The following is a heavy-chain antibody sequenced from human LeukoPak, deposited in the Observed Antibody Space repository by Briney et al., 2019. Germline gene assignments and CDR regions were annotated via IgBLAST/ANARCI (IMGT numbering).Heavy chain of an antibody. CDR1: GFTFSSYS. CDR2: ISGNSNSI. D-gene: IGHD4/OR15-4a*01. J-gene: IGHJ5*02. CDR3: VRIPNSANFPNWFDP. Sequence: GGSLRLSCAASGFTFSSYSMNWVRRAPGKGLEWVSSISGNSNSIYYADSVKGRFTISRDNTKNSLYLQMNSLRAEDTAIYYCVRIPNSANFPNWFDPWGQGTLVTVSS. V-gene: IGHV3-21*01.